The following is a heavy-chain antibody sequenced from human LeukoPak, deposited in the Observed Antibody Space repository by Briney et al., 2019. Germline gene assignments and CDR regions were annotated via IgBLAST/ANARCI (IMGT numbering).Heavy chain of an antibody. CDR2: IYSGGST. CDR1: GFIVSSNY. J-gene: IGHJ4*02. V-gene: IGHV3-53*01. Sequence: GGSLRLSCAASGFIVSSNYMSWVRQAPGKGLEWVSVIYSGGSTYYANSVKGRFTISRDNSKNTLYLQMNSLRVEDTAVYYCARARGYSYGCDYWGQGTLVTVSS. D-gene: IGHD5-18*01. CDR3: ARARGYSYGCDY.